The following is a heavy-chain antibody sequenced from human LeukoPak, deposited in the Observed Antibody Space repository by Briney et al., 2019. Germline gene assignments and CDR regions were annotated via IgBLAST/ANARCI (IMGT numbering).Heavy chain of an antibody. J-gene: IGHJ4*02. Sequence: PSETLSLTCTVSGDSISSSSYYWGWIRQPPGKGLEWIGSIFYSGSTNYNPSLKSRVTISVDTSKNQFSLKLSSVTAADTAVYYCARGTYYYDSSAPFGYWGQGTLVTVSS. V-gene: IGHV4-39*07. CDR3: ARGTYYYDSSAPFGY. D-gene: IGHD3-22*01. CDR2: IFYSGST. CDR1: GDSISSSSYY.